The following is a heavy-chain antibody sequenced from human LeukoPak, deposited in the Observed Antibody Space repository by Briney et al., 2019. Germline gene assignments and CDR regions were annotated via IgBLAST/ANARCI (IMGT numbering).Heavy chain of an antibody. CDR1: GFTFSSYE. Sequence: GGSLRLSCAASGFTFSSYEMNWVRQAPGKGLEWVSHISSSGSNIYYADSVKGRITISRDNAKNSLYLQMNSLRAEDTAVYYCAREGYYDSSGNDAFDIWGQGTMVTVSS. V-gene: IGHV3-48*03. CDR3: AREGYYDSSGNDAFDI. D-gene: IGHD3-22*01. J-gene: IGHJ3*02. CDR2: ISSSGSNI.